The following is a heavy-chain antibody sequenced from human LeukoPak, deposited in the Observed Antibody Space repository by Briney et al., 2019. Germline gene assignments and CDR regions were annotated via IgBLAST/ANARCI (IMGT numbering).Heavy chain of an antibody. CDR3: APRGLDTYDFDY. CDR1: GGSISSGSYY. CDR2: IYTSGST. D-gene: IGHD3-16*01. V-gene: IGHV4-61*02. J-gene: IGHJ4*02. Sequence: SETLSLTCTVSGGSISSGSYYWSWIRQPAGKGLEWIGRIYTSGSTNYNPSLKSRVTISVDTSKNQFSLKLSSVTAADTAVYYCAPRGLDTYDFDYWGQGTLVTVSS.